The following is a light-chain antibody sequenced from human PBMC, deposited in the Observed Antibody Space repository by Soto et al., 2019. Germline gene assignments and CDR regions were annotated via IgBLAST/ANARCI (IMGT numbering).Light chain of an antibody. Sequence: EVEMKQSPATLSLSPGGRATLSCRASQSVSSNLAWYQQRLGQAPRLLIYGASTRGTGIPARSSGSGSGAEFTGTICRMEPDHFALYYDPQYGRSQAFGQGTKVDIK. CDR1: QSVSSN. V-gene: IGKV3-15*01. CDR2: GAS. J-gene: IGKJ1*01. CDR3: PQYGRSQA.